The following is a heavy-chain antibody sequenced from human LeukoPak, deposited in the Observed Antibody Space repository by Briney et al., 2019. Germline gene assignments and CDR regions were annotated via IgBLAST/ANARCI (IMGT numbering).Heavy chain of an antibody. J-gene: IGHJ4*02. CDR1: GFTFSSYG. D-gene: IGHD6-19*01. Sequence: PGGSLRLSCAASGFTFSSYGMHWVRQAPGKGLEWVAVISYDGTNKYYADSVKGRFTISRDNSKNTLYLQNNSLRPEDTAVYYCAKPSVSGWYYFDSWGQGTLVTVSS. CDR2: ISYDGTNK. V-gene: IGHV3-30*18. CDR3: AKPSVSGWYYFDS.